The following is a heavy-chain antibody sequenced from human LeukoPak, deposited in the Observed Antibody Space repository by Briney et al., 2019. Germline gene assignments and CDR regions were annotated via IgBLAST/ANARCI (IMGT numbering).Heavy chain of an antibody. CDR3: ARARRSRSWSSRGIGYLHH. D-gene: IGHD6-13*01. CDR2: MNPNSVKT. CDR1: VYTLTNYA. Sequence: VASVKVSRATSVYTLTNYAIHWVRHATGQGLEWLGWMNPNSVKTGFEKKFQGRLTMTRNSSLSTAYLEMSRLGSEDTAIYYCARARRSRSWSSRGIGYLHHWGQGTLVIVSS. J-gene: IGHJ1*01. V-gene: IGHV1-8*01.